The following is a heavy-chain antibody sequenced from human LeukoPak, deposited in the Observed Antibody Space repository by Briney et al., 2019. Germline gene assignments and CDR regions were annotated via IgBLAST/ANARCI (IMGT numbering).Heavy chain of an antibody. CDR3: ARDPTYYDFWSGYYAGGLFDY. V-gene: IGHV4-34*01. CDR1: GGSFSGYY. CDR2: INHSGSA. J-gene: IGHJ4*02. Sequence: SETLSLTCAVYGGSFSGYYWSWIRQPPGKGLEWIGEINHSGSANYNPSLKSRVTISVDTSKNQFSLKLSSVTAADTAVYYCARDPTYYDFWSGYYAGGLFDYWGQGTLVTVSS. D-gene: IGHD3-3*01.